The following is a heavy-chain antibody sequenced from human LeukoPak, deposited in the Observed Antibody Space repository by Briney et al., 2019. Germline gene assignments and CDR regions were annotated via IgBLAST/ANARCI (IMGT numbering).Heavy chain of an antibody. J-gene: IGHJ4*02. Sequence: TGGSLRLSCADSGFTFSSYIMNWVRQAPGKGLEWVSSISSSSSYIYYADSVKGRFTISRDNAKNSLYLQMNSLRAEDTAVYYCARDLRCSSTSCPRGFDNWGQGTLVTVSS. D-gene: IGHD2-2*01. V-gene: IGHV3-21*01. CDR3: ARDLRCSSTSCPRGFDN. CDR2: ISSSSSYI. CDR1: GFTFSSYI.